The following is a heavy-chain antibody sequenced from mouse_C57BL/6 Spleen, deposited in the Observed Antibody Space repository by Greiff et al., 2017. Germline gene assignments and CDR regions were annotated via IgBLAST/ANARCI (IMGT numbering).Heavy chain of an antibody. Sequence: EVQLQQSGAELVRPGASVKLSCTASGFNIKDDYMHWVKQRPEQGLEWIGWIDPENGDTEYASKFQGKATITADTSSNTAYLQLSSLTSEDTAVYYCTTLHGRAYWGQGTLVTVSA. V-gene: IGHV14-4*01. CDR1: GFNIKDDY. J-gene: IGHJ3*01. D-gene: IGHD1-1*01. CDR3: TTLHGRAY. CDR2: IDPENGDT.